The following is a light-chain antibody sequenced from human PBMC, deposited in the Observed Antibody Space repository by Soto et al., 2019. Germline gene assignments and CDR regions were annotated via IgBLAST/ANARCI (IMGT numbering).Light chain of an antibody. Sequence: IQMTQCPSSLHAYVEDRDNITCRASQSISSWLAWYQQKPGKAPKXXIYKASSLESGVPSRFSGSGSGTEGTLTISRLQQDDVATYDCQQYNSYSWTFGQGTKVDI. CDR1: QSISSW. CDR2: KAS. V-gene: IGKV1-5*03. CDR3: QQYNSYSWT. J-gene: IGKJ1*01.